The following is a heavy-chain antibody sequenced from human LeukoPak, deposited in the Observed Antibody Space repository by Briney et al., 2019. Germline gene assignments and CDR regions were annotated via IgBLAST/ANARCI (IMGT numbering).Heavy chain of an antibody. Sequence: SQTLSLTCAISGDSVSNYTTAWNWIRQSPSRGLEWLGRTYYRSKWYNEYAVSVKSRITIDPDTSKNQFSLQLSSVAPEDTAVYYCARGYYCDSWGQGTLVTVSS. CDR2: TYYRSKWYN. CDR3: ARGYYCDS. J-gene: IGHJ4*02. V-gene: IGHV6-1*01. CDR1: GDSVSNYTTA.